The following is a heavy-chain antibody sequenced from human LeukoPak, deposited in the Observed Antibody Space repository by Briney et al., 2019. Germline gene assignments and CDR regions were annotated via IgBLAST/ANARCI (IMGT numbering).Heavy chain of an antibody. D-gene: IGHD6-13*01. CDR3: ARELASGGTAGFDF. J-gene: IGHJ4*02. V-gene: IGHV4-4*07. Sequence: PSETLSLTCTVSGVSIRNYYWSWIRQAAGKGLEWVRRIYSTGSTYSNPSLKSRVTMSVDTSKNQFSLRLRSVTAADTAVYYCARELASGGTAGFDFWGQGALVTVSS. CDR2: IYSTGST. CDR1: GVSIRNYY.